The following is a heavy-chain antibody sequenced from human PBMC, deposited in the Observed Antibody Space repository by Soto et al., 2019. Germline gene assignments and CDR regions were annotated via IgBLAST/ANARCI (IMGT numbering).Heavy chain of an antibody. V-gene: IGHV3-11*01. CDR1: GFTFGDYY. CDR2: ISSTGTTI. Sequence: QERLVESGGGLVKPGGSLRLSCETSGFTFGDYYMSWIRQAPGRGLEWVSLISSTGTTIYYADSVKGRFTISRDNVRSTLFLMMNNLRSEDTAVYYCAKSLSTAVNYGLDVWGQGTSVTVSS. D-gene: IGHD2-2*01. J-gene: IGHJ6*02. CDR3: AKSLSTAVNYGLDV.